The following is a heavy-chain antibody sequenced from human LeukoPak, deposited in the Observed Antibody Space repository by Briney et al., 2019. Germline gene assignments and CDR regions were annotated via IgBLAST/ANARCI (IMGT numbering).Heavy chain of an antibody. V-gene: IGHV1-69*13. D-gene: IGHD3-10*01. Sequence: ASVKVSCKASGGTFSGYAISWVRQAPGQGLEWMGGIIPIFGTANYAQKFQGRVTITADESTSTAYMELRSLRSDDTAVYYCARDEYYYGSGSNDYWGQGTLVTVSS. J-gene: IGHJ4*02. CDR3: ARDEYYYGSGSNDY. CDR2: IIPIFGTA. CDR1: GGTFSGYA.